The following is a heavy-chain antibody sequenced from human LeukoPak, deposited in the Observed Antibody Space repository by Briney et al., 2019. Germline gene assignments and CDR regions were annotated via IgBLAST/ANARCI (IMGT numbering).Heavy chain of an antibody. CDR3: ARGPYNWNYPRGFLDY. V-gene: IGHV3-33*01. J-gene: IGHJ4*02. D-gene: IGHD1-7*01. Sequence: GRSLRLSCAASGLTFSDYGMHWVRQAPGKGLEWVAVIWYDGSNKYYADSVKGRFTISRDNSRNTLYLQMNSLRAEDTAVYYCARGPYNWNYPRGFLDYWGQGTLVTVSS. CDR2: IWYDGSNK. CDR1: GLTFSDYG.